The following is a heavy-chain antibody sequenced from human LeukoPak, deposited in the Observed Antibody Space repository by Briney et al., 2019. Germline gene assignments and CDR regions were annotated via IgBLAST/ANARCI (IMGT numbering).Heavy chain of an antibody. V-gene: IGHV4-59*08. J-gene: IGHJ4*02. Sequence: SETPSLTCTVSGGSISSYYWSWIRQPPGKGLEWIGYIYYSGSTNYNPSLKSRVTISVDTSKNQFSLKLSSVTAADTAVYYCARGWFSPFDYWGQGTLVTVSS. CDR3: ARGWFSPFDY. D-gene: IGHD3-10*01. CDR2: IYYSGST. CDR1: GGSISSYY.